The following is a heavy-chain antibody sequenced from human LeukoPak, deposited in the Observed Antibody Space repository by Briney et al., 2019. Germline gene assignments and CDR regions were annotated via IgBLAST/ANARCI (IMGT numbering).Heavy chain of an antibody. Sequence: GRSLRLSCAASGFTFSSYGMHWVRQAPGKGLEWVAVIWYDGSNKYYADSVKGRFTISRDNSKNTLYLQMNSLRAEDTAVYYCARDSGSYPSQGDFQHWGQGTLVAVSS. CDR2: IWYDGSNK. CDR1: GFTFSSYG. J-gene: IGHJ1*01. D-gene: IGHD1-26*01. CDR3: ARDSGSYPSQGDFQH. V-gene: IGHV3-33*01.